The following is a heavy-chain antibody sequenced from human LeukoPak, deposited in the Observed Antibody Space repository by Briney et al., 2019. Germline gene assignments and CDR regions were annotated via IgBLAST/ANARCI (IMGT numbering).Heavy chain of an antibody. Sequence: GGSLRLSCAASGFNFNNFAMSCVRQAPGKGPEWLSAMTGPADTTYYAESVKGRFTISRDYSKSMVYLQMNSLRVEDTAIYYWAKGAEIDHWGQGTLVTVSS. J-gene: IGHJ4*02. V-gene: IGHV3-23*01. CDR3: AKGAEIDH. CDR1: GFNFNNFA. CDR2: MTGPADTT.